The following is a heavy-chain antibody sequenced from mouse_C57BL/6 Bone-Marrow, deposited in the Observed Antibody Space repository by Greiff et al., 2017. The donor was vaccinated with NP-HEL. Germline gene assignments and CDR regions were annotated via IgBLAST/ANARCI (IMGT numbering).Heavy chain of an antibody. CDR3: ARSIYYDYADDPFYAMDF. V-gene: IGHV7-3*01. CDR2: IRNKANGYPT. D-gene: IGHD2-4*01. J-gene: IGHJ4*01. CDR1: GFTFTDYY. Sequence: VQGVESGGGLVQPGGSLSLSCAASGFTFTDYYMSWVRQPPGKALEWLGFIRNKANGYPTEYSASVKGRFTISSDNSQSILYLQMNALRSEDSATYYCARSIYYDYADDPFYAMDFWGQGTSVTVSS.